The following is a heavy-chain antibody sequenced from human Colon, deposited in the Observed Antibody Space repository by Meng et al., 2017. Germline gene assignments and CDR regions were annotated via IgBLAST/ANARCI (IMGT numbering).Heavy chain of an antibody. CDR2: IFHPGDN. J-gene: IGHJ4*02. CDR3: ARARGGIVAEFFDY. V-gene: IGHV4-31*01. CDR1: GGSINRGGNY. Sequence: VQLQASGPGLVHPSQTLSLTCTVSGGSINRGGNYWSWIRQHPGKGLEWMGYIFHPGDNYYNPSLKSQVTISIDTSKNQFSLNLTSVTAADTAAYYCARARGGIVAEFFDYWGQGILVTVSS. D-gene: IGHD1-26*01.